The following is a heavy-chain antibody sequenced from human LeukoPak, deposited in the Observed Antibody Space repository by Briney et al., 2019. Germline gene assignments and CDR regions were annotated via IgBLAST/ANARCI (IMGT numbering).Heavy chain of an antibody. Sequence: PGGSLRLSCAASGFTFSSYAMSWVRQAPGKGLEWVSAISGSGGSTYYADSVKGRFTISRDNSKNTLYLQMNSLRAEDTAVYYCAITGYYYYYAMDVWGKGTTVTVSS. V-gene: IGHV3-23*01. CDR3: AITGYYYYYAMDV. CDR2: ISGSGGST. J-gene: IGHJ6*04. CDR1: GFTFSSYA.